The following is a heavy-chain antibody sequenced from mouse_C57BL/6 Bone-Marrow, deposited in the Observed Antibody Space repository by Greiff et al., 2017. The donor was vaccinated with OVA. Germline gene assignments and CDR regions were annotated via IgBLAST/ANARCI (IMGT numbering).Heavy chain of an antibody. V-gene: IGHV3-6*01. D-gene: IGHD1-1*01. Sequence: EVQLQESGPGLVKPSQSLSLTCSVTGYSITSGYYWNWIRQFPGNKLEWMGYISYDGSNNYNPSLKNRISITRDTSKNQFFLKLNSVTTEDTATYYCARDYEEDYFDYWGQGTTLTVSS. CDR1: GYSITSGYY. J-gene: IGHJ2*01. CDR2: ISYDGSN. CDR3: ARDYEEDYFDY.